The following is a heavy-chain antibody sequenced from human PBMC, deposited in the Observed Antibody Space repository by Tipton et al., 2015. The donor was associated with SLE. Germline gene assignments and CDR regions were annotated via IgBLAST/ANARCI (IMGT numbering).Heavy chain of an antibody. Sequence: TLSLTCTVSGYSISSGYYWGWIRQPPGKGLEWIGSNYHSGITYYNPSLKSRVTITVDTSKNQFSLKLTSVTAADTAVHYCASAGRVLNRFDYWGQVPPVTL. CDR2: NYHSGIT. V-gene: IGHV4-38-2*02. CDR1: GYSISSGYY. CDR3: ASAGRVLNRFDY. D-gene: IGHD1-14*01. J-gene: IGHJ4*02.